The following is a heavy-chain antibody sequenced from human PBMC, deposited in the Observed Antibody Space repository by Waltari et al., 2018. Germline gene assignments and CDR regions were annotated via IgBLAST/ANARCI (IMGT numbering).Heavy chain of an antibody. CDR2: IHDSGDT. V-gene: IGHV4-59*01. Sequence: QVQLHESGPGLVRPSETLSLTCTVSGGSLTTYYWSWVRRPPGKGLEFIGYIHDSGDTNYSPSRKSRVSMSIDTSKKQFSLKVSSVTAADSAMYDCARVHGSESPLSWGTDVWGQGTAVTVSS. D-gene: IGHD3-16*01. CDR1: GGSLTTYY. CDR3: ARVHGSESPLSWGTDV. J-gene: IGHJ6*02.